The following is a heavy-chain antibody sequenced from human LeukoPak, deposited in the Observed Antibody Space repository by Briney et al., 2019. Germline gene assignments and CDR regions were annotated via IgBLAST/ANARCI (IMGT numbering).Heavy chain of an antibody. Sequence: GGSLRLSCAASGFTVSSNYMSWVRQAPGKGLEWVSVIYSGGSTYYADSVKGRFTISRDNAKNSLYLQMNSLRAEDTAVYYCARGRMVRGVIITRDYYYMDVWGKGTTVTISS. V-gene: IGHV3-66*01. CDR3: ARGRMVRGVIITRDYYYMDV. CDR1: GFTVSSNY. D-gene: IGHD3-10*01. CDR2: IYSGGST. J-gene: IGHJ6*03.